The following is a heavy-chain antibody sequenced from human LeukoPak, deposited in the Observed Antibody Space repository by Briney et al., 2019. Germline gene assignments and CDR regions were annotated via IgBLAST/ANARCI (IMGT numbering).Heavy chain of an antibody. J-gene: IGHJ4*02. CDR1: GGSIRNYY. Sequence: SETLSLTCSVSGGSIRNYYWNWIRQSAGRGLELIGRIHTSGSTNYNPSLKSRVTISVDTSKNQFSLKLSSVTAADTAVYYCARDTAMVTGDYWGQGTLVTVSS. CDR3: ARDTAMVTGDY. V-gene: IGHV4-4*07. CDR2: IHTSGST. D-gene: IGHD5-18*01.